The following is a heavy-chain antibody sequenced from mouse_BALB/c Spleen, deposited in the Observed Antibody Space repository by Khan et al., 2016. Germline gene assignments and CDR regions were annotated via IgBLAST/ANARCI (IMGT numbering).Heavy chain of an antibody. CDR1: GFTFKTYA. V-gene: IGHV10-1*02. J-gene: IGHJ4*01. CDR3: VRVDYYPYAMDC. CDR2: IRSKSNNYAT. Sequence: EVELVESGGGLVQPKGSLKLSCAASGFTFKTYAMNWVRQAPGKGLEWVARIRSKSNNYATYYADSVKDRFTISRDDSQSMLYLQMNNLNTEDTAMYYCVRVDYYPYAMDCWGQGTSVTVSS. D-gene: IGHD1-1*01.